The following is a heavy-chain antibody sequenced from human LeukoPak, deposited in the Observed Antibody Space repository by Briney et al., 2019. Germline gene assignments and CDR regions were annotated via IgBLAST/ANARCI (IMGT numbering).Heavy chain of an antibody. CDR3: ARARDLWTGYRYVYYFDL. Sequence: SETLSLTCTVFGDSVSNSFWSWIRRSPGDEMEWFGYFFDTGRTNYSPSFKSRATLSLDTSKNQVSLTLTSVTAGDTAIYYCARARDLWTGYRYVYYFDLWGAGTAVTVSS. D-gene: IGHD3/OR15-3a*01. J-gene: IGHJ5*01. CDR2: FFDTGRT. CDR1: GDSVSNSF. V-gene: IGHV4-59*02.